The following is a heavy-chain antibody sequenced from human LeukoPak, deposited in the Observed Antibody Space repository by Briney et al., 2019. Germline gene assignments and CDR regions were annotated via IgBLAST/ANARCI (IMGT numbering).Heavy chain of an antibody. D-gene: IGHD3-22*01. CDR3: ARGSYYDPSGYVKWYFDP. CDR1: GFTFSSYW. Sequence: PGGSLRPSCAASGFTFSSYWMTWVRQAPGKGLEWVASINLDGSEKYYVDSVKGRFTISRDNAKNSLYLQMNSLRGDDTAVYHCARGSYYDPSGYVKWYFDPWGGGNLVSVSS. V-gene: IGHV3-7*01. CDR2: INLDGSEK. J-gene: IGHJ2*01.